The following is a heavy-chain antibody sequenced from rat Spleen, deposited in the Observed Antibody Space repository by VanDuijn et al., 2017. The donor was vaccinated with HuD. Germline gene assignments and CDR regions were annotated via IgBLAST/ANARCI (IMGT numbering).Heavy chain of an antibody. V-gene: IGHV5-25*01. CDR1: GFTFSNYY. CDR2: ITTGGDNT. J-gene: IGHJ4*01. CDR3: ASLLYTPDYLGVMDA. D-gene: IGHD1-6*01. Sequence: EVQLVESGGGLVQPGRSMKLSCAASGFTFSNYYMAWVRQAPTKGLEWVASITTGGDNTYYRDSVKGRFTISRDNAESTLYLQMDSLRSEATATYYCASLLYTPDYLGVMDAWGQGASVTVSS.